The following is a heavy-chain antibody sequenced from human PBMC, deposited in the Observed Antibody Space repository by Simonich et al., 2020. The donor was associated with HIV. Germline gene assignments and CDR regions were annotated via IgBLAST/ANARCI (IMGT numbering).Heavy chain of an antibody. Sequence: QVQLVQSGAEVKKPGSSVKVSCKASGGTFSSFAISWVRQAPGLGLGGVGGNIPIFGTANYAQMYQGRVTITADESTSTAYMELSSLRSEDTGIYYCARKGGGRGFYYFDYWGQGTLVTVSS. V-gene: IGHV1-69*13. J-gene: IGHJ4*02. D-gene: IGHD3-10*01. CDR2: NIPIFGTA. CDR1: GGTFSSFA. CDR3: ARKGGGRGFYYFDY.